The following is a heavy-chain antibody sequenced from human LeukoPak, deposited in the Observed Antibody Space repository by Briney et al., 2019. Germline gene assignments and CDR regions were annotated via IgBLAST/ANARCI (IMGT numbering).Heavy chain of an antibody. CDR3: ARETRGWYEAEGYYYYGMDV. CDR1: GFTFSSYA. D-gene: IGHD6-19*01. Sequence: GGSLRLSCAASGFTFSSYAMSWVRQAPGKGLEWVSAISGSGGSTYYADSVKGRFTISRDNSKNTLYLQMNSLRAEDTAVYYCARETRGWYEAEGYYYYGMDVWGQGTTVTVSS. CDR2: ISGSGGST. J-gene: IGHJ6*02. V-gene: IGHV3-23*01.